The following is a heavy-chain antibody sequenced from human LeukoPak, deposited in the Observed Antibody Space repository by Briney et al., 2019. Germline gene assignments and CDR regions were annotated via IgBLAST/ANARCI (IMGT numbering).Heavy chain of an antibody. D-gene: IGHD5-18*01. CDR3: ARAGDNTTMVTQ. V-gene: IGHV3-21*01. CDR2: ISSGSNYI. CDR1: GFSFSSYG. J-gene: IGHJ4*02. Sequence: GGSLRLSCAVSGFSFSSYGINWVRQAPGKGLEWVSFISSGSNYIYYADSVKGRFTISRDNAMNSLYLQMNSLRAEDTAVYYRARAGDNTTMVTQWGQGTLVTVSS.